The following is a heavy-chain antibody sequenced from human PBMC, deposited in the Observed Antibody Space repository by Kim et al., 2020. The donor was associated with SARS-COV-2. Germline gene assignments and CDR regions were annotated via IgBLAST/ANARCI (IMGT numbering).Heavy chain of an antibody. CDR1: GGTFSSYA. Sequence: SVKVSCKASGGTFSSYAISWVRQAPGQGLEWMGGIIPIFGTANYAQKFQGRVTITADESTSTAYMELSSLRSEDTAVYYCASITEGYCSGGSCQTVDAFDIWGQGTMVTVSS. J-gene: IGHJ3*02. CDR2: IIPIFGTA. V-gene: IGHV1-69*13. D-gene: IGHD2-15*01. CDR3: ASITEGYCSGGSCQTVDAFDI.